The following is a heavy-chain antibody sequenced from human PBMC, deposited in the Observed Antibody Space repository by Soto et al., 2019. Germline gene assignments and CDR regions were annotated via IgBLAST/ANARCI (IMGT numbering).Heavy chain of an antibody. Sequence: VKVSCKASGYTFTGYYMHWVRHAPGQGLEWMGWINPNSGGTNYAQKFQGWVTMTRDTSISTAYMELSRLRSDDTAVYYCARASALTIGRGRYRAFDIWGQGTMVTVSS. D-gene: IGHD3-9*01. CDR1: GYTFTGYY. J-gene: IGHJ3*02. V-gene: IGHV1-2*04. CDR2: INPNSGGT. CDR3: ARASALTIGRGRYRAFDI.